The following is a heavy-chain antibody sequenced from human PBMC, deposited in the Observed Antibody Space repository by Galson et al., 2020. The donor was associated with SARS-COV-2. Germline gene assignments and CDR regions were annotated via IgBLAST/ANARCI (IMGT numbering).Heavy chain of an antibody. J-gene: IGHJ4*02. D-gene: IGHD1-26*01. Sequence: SVTVSCKTSGFSFTASAVQWVRQPRGQRLEWIGWIVVGSAKTNYAQKFQERVTITRDMSTTTAYMELSSLRSEDTAIYYCAAFVGNNPAYWGQGTLVTVSS. CDR2: IVVGSAKT. CDR1: GFSFTASA. CDR3: AAFVGNNPAY. V-gene: IGHV1-58*01.